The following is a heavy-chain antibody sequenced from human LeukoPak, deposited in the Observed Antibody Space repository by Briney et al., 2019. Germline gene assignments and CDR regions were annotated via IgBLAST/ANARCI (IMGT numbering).Heavy chain of an antibody. CDR2: ISPSGGST. V-gene: IGHV1-46*01. CDR1: GYTFTSNY. J-gene: IGHJ4*02. D-gene: IGHD3-10*01. CDR3: AKLAKYFYGSETYYFFEH. Sequence: ASVKVSCKAFGYTFTSNYMHWVRQAPGQGPEWMGVISPSGGSTTYAQKFQGRVTLTRDMSTSTDYLELSSLRSEDTAVYYCAKLAKYFYGSETYYFFEHWGQGTPVTASS.